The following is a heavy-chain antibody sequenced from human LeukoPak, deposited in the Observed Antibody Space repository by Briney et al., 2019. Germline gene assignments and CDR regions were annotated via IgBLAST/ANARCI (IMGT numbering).Heavy chain of an antibody. CDR3: ARDPGDGNYYDSSGYYRGDWFDP. Sequence: SETLSLTCTVSGGSISSSSYYWGWIRQPPGKGLEWIGSIYYSGSTYYNPSLKSRVTISVDTSKNQFSLKLSSVTAADTAVYYCARDPGDGNYYDSSGYYRGDWFDPWGQGTLVTVSS. J-gene: IGHJ5*02. V-gene: IGHV4-39*07. CDR2: IYYSGST. D-gene: IGHD3-22*01. CDR1: GGSISSSSYY.